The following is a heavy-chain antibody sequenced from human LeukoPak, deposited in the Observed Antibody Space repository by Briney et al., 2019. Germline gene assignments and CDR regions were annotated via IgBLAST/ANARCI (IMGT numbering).Heavy chain of an antibody. CDR2: INPNSGGT. CDR1: GYTFTGYY. V-gene: IGHV1-2*02. CDR3: AXXXXSSWGAFDY. Sequence: ASVKVSCKASGYTFTGYYMHWVRQAPGQGLEWMGWINPNSGGTNYAQKFQGRVTMTRDTSISTAYMELSRLRSDDTAVYYCAXXXXSSWGAFDYWGQGTLVTVSS. D-gene: IGHD6-13*01. J-gene: IGHJ4*02.